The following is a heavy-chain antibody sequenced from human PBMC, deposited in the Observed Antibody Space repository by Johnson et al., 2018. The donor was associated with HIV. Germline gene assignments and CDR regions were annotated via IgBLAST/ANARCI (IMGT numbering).Heavy chain of an antibody. CDR2: ISYDGSNK. Sequence: VQLVETGGGVVRPGRSLRLSCAASGLNFRYYPMHWVRQAPGKGLEWMAVISYDGSNKYYADSVKGRFTISRDNSKNTLYVQMNSLRPEDTAVYYCARDREYGLAWGWALDIWGQGTMVTVSS. CDR1: GLNFRYYP. CDR3: ARDREYGLAWGWALDI. J-gene: IGHJ3*02. V-gene: IGHV3-30*04. D-gene: IGHD6-19*01.